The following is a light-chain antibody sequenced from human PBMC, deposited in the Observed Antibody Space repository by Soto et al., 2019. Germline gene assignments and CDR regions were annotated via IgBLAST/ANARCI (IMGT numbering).Light chain of an antibody. V-gene: IGKV1-39*01. Sequence: DIKMTQSPSSLSASVRDRVPINCRASQSISSYLNWYQQKPGKAPKIMIYAASSLQSGVPSRFSGSGSGTDCTLTISSLQPEDVATYYCQQSYSTPRTLGQGTKVDIK. J-gene: IGKJ1*01. CDR2: AAS. CDR1: QSISSY. CDR3: QQSYSTPRT.